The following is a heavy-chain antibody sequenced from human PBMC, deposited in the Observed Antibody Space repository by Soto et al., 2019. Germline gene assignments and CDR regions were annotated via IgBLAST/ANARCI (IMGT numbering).Heavy chain of an antibody. D-gene: IGHD1-1*01. V-gene: IGHV4-31*03. CDR1: GGSIITVGHY. CDR2: IYHTGST. CDR3: ARATGTLRSRNCDY. Sequence: SETLSLTSSFSGGSIITVGHYFTCICQPPWNGLELIGSIYHTGSTYYSKSLRSRLTMSVDTSKSQFSLRLSSVTAADTAVYYCARATGTLRSRNCDYWGQGSLVTVSS. J-gene: IGHJ4*02.